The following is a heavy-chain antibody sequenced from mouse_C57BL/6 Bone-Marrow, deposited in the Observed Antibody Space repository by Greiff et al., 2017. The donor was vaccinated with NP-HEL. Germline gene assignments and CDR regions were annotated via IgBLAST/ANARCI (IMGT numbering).Heavy chain of an antibody. CDR3: ARSYYYGSSWYFDV. V-gene: IGHV2-2*01. Sequence: QVQLKESGPGLVQPSQSLSITCTVSGFSLTSYGVHWVRQSPGKGLEWLGVIWSGGSTAYNAAFISRLSISKDNSKSQVFFKMNSLQADDTAIYYCARSYYYGSSWYFDVWGTGTTVTVSS. CDR1: GFSLTSYG. D-gene: IGHD1-1*01. J-gene: IGHJ1*03. CDR2: IWSGGST.